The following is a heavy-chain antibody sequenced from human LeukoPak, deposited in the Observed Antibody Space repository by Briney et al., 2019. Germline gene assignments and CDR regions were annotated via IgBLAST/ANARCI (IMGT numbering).Heavy chain of an antibody. CDR3: ALAPNSNWFDF. V-gene: IGHV4-59*08. CDR1: GLSKRDFY. D-gene: IGHD2-8*01. CDR2: IHYNGNS. J-gene: IGHJ5*01. Sequence: SETLSLTCCVSGLSKRDFYLIWLQQPPGKRVDWIGRIHYNGNSNYNPPLQSRVTISIDTSRKQLFLNLTPVTAADTAVYYCALAPNSNWFDFWRQGTLVTVST.